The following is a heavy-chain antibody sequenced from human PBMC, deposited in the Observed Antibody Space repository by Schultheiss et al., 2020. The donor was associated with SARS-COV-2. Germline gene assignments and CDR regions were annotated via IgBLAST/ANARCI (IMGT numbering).Heavy chain of an antibody. V-gene: IGHV3-23*01. D-gene: IGHD6-13*01. Sequence: GGSLRLSCAASGFTFSSYAMSWVRQAPGKGLEWVSAISGSGGSTYYADSVKGRFTISRDNAKNSLYLQMNSLRAEDTAVYYCARIAAAAGTHLDYWGQGTLVTVSS. CDR2: ISGSGGST. CDR1: GFTFSSYA. J-gene: IGHJ4*02. CDR3: ARIAAAAGTHLDY.